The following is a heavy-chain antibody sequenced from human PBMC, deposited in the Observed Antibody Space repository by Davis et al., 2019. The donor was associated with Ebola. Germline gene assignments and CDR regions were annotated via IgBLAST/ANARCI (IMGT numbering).Heavy chain of an antibody. CDR1: PFSFTNLL. CDR3: AKVDWESVPH. J-gene: IGHJ4*02. Sequence: HTGGSLRLSCVLSPFSFTNLLMHWVRQDPVKGLLWVARVAPDGINTAYADSVKGRFTISRDNAKSTVYLQMNSLRAEDTAVYFCAKVDWESVPHWGQGTRVTV. V-gene: IGHV3-74*01. D-gene: IGHD1-26*01. CDR2: VAPDGINT.